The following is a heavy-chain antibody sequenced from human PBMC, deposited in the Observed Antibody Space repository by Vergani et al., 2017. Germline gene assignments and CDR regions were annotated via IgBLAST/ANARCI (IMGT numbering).Heavy chain of an antibody. V-gene: IGHV4-61*01. Sequence: QVQLQESGPGLVKPSETLSLTCTVSGGSVSSGSYYWTWIRQPPGKGLEWIRYIYYSGSTNYNPSLKSRVTISVDTSKNQFSLKLSSVTAADTAVYYCAREGEDGYNFDYWGQGTLVTVSS. D-gene: IGHD5-24*01. CDR3: AREGEDGYNFDY. J-gene: IGHJ4*02. CDR1: GGSVSSGSYY. CDR2: IYYSGST.